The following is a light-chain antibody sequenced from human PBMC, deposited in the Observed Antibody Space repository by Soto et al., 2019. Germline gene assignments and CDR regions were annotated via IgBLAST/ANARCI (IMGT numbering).Light chain of an antibody. CDR2: KAS. Sequence: DIQMTQSPSTVSASVVARVTITCRASQSISSWLVWYQRKPGKAPKLLIYKASSLESGVPSRFSGSGSGTDFTLTISSLQPEDFATYYCQKSYSTSITCGKGTRRAIK. J-gene: IGKJ5*01. V-gene: IGKV1-5*03. CDR3: QKSYSTSIT. CDR1: QSISSW.